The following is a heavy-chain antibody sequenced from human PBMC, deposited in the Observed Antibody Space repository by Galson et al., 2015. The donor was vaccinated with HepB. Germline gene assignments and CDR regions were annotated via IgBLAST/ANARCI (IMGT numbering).Heavy chain of an antibody. V-gene: IGHV1-3*01. CDR1: GYTFTSYA. CDR3: ARVIGGSYFHY. CDR2: INAGNGNT. J-gene: IGHJ4*02. Sequence: SVKVSCKASGYTFTSYAMHWVRQAPGQRLEWMGWINAGNGNTKYTQKFQGRVTITRDTSASTAYMELSSLRSEDTAVCYCARVIGGSYFHYWGQGTLVTVSS. D-gene: IGHD1-26*01.